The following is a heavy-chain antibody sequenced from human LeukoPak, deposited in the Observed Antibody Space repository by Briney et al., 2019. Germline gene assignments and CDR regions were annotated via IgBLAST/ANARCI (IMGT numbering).Heavy chain of an antibody. D-gene: IGHD5-12*01. CDR1: GFSFSTSP. CDR2: MNNGPGTT. V-gene: IGHV3-23*01. J-gene: IGHJ6*02. CDR3: ARTHYDLLDV. Sequence: GGSLRLSCAASGFSFSTSPMSWVRQPPGKGLEWVSAMNNGPGTTFYRDSVRGRFTISRDDSKSTLYLQMNSLRAEDTGTYYCARTHYDLLDVWGQGTTVTVSS.